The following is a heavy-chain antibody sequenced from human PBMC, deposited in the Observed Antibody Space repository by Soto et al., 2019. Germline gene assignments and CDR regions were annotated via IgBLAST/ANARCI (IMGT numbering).Heavy chain of an antibody. V-gene: IGHV3-74*01. J-gene: IGHJ4*02. D-gene: IGHD2-2*01. CDR1: GFTFSSFW. CDR3: ARGGVPAAMSY. CDR2: INSDGSNT. Sequence: EVQLVESGGGLVQPGGSLRLSWAASGFTFSSFWMHWVRRAPGEGLVWVSRINSDGSNTNYADSVKGRFTISRDNAKNTLYLQMNSLRAEDTAVYYCARGGVPAAMSYWGQGTLVNVSS.